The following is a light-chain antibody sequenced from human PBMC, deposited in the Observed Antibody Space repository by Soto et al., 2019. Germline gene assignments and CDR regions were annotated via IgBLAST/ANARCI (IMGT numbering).Light chain of an antibody. CDR2: GDS. CDR1: SSNIGADYD. V-gene: IGLV1-40*01. Sequence: QSVLTQSPSVSGAPGQRVTISCTGSSSNIGADYDVHWYQQLPGTAPKLLIYGDSNRPSGVPDRFSGSKSGTSASLAIAGLQAEDEADYYCQSYDGSLSARYVFGTGTKLTVL. J-gene: IGLJ1*01. CDR3: QSYDGSLSARYV.